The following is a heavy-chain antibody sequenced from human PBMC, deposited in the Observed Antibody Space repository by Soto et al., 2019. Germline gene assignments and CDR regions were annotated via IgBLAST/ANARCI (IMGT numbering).Heavy chain of an antibody. CDR3: VLCTTTSCYGRFDY. V-gene: IGHV1-58*01. J-gene: IGHJ4*02. D-gene: IGHD2-2*01. Sequence: SVKVSCKASGFTFTSSAVQWVRQARGQRLEWIGWIVVGSGNTNNAQKFQERVTIIRDMSTSTAYMELGSLRSEDTAVYYCVLCTTTSCYGRFDYWGQGTLVTVSS. CDR1: GFTFTSSA. CDR2: IVVGSGNT.